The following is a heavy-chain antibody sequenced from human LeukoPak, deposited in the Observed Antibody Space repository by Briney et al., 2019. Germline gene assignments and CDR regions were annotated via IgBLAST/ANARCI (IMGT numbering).Heavy chain of an antibody. Sequence: SETLSLTCAVSGGSISSGGYSWSWIRQPPGKGLEWIGYIYHSGSTYYNPSLKSRVTISVDRSKNQFSLKLSSVTAADTAVYYCARRARATGSYYFDYWGQGILVTVSS. J-gene: IGHJ4*02. V-gene: IGHV4-30-2*01. D-gene: IGHD1-14*01. CDR1: GGSISSGGYS. CDR2: IYHSGST. CDR3: ARRARATGSYYFDY.